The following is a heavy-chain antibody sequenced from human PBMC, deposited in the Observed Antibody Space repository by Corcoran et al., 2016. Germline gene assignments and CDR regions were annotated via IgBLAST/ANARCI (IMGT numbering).Heavy chain of an antibody. Sequence: QVQLVESGGGVVQPGRSLRLSCTASASGFTFSTYGMHWVRQAPGKGLEWVAVISYDGSNKYYADSVKGGFTISRDNSKNTLFLQMNSLRAEDTAVYYCAKGYSNSCSIFFDYWGQGTLVTVSS. CDR1: GFTFSTYG. CDR3: AKGYSNSCSIFFDY. CDR2: ISYDGSNK. J-gene: IGHJ4*02. V-gene: IGHV3-30*18. D-gene: IGHD6-13*01.